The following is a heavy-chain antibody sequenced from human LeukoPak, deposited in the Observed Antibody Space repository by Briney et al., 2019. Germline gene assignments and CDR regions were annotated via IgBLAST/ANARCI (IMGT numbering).Heavy chain of an antibody. D-gene: IGHD3-3*01. V-gene: IGHV1-8*02. CDR3: ARGLFVDGTYYFDY. J-gene: IGHJ4*02. CDR1: GYTFTSYG. CDR2: MNPNSGNT. Sequence: ASVKVSCKASGYTFTSYGISWVRQATGQGLEWMGWMNPNSGNTGYAQKFQGRVTMTRNTSISTAYMELSSLRSEDTAVYYCARGLFVDGTYYFDYWGQGTLVTVSS.